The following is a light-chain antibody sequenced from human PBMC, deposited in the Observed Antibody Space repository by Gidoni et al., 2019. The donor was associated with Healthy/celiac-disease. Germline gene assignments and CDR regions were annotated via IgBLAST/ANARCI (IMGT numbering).Light chain of an antibody. Sequence: QPVLPQSSSASASLVSSVKLTCTLSSGHSSYIIAWHQQQPGKAPRSLMKLEGSGSYNKGSGVPDRFSGSSSGADRYLTISNLQSEDEADYYCETWDSNTWVFGGGTKLTVL. V-gene: IGLV4-60*03. J-gene: IGLJ3*02. CDR2: LEGSGSY. CDR3: ETWDSNTWV. CDR1: SGHSSYI.